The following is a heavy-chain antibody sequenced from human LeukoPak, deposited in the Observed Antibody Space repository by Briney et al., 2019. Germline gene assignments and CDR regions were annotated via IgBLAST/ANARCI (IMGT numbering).Heavy chain of an antibody. Sequence: ASVKVSCKASGYTFTSYDFNWVRQAPGQGLEWMGWISVYNGNTNYAQKLQGRVTMTTDTSTSTAYMELRSLRSDDTAVYYCARDVLKGYYDFWSGYYKDNWFDPWGQGTLVTVSS. J-gene: IGHJ5*02. CDR1: GYTFTSYD. CDR3: ARDVLKGYYDFWSGYYKDNWFDP. D-gene: IGHD3-3*01. V-gene: IGHV1-18*01. CDR2: ISVYNGNT.